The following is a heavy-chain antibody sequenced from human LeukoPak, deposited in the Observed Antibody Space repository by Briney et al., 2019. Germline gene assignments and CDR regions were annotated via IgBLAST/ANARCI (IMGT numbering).Heavy chain of an antibody. CDR1: GGSISSGGYS. D-gene: IGHD1-26*01. CDR2: IYHSGST. V-gene: IGHV4-30-2*01. J-gene: IGHJ4*02. Sequence: SQTLSLTCAVSGGSISSGGYSWSWIRQPPGKGLEWIGYIYHSGSTYYNSSLKSRVTISVDRSKNQFSLKLSSVTAADTAVYYCARGSYTLLDYWGQGTLVTVSS. CDR3: ARGSYTLLDY.